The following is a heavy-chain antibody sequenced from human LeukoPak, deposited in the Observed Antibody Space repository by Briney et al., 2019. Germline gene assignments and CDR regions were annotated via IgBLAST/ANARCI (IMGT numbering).Heavy chain of an antibody. Sequence: GGSLRPSCAASGFTFSSYWMSWVRQAPGKGLEWVSVIYSGGSTYYADSVKGRFTISRDNSKNTLYLQMNSLRAEDTAVYYCARDDPYSGSYFDYWGQGTLVTVSS. J-gene: IGHJ4*02. CDR2: IYSGGST. CDR1: GFTFSSYW. D-gene: IGHD1-26*01. CDR3: ARDDPYSGSYFDY. V-gene: IGHV3-66*01.